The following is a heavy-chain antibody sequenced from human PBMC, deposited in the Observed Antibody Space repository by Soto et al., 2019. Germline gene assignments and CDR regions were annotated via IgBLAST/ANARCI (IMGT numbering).Heavy chain of an antibody. V-gene: IGHV3-30*18. D-gene: IGHD6-19*01. CDR2: ISFDGSNK. CDR1: GFTFSTYG. J-gene: IGHJ3*01. Sequence: QVQLVESGGGVVQPGRSLRLSCEASGFTFSTYGMHWVRQAPGKGLEWVAVISFDGSNKYYADSVKGRLTISRDNSKNTLYLQVNNLRVEDTAGYYGAKWKGEGDSSGWNGQLLGQNGNEAFDLWGQGTMVIVSP. CDR3: AKWKGEGDSSGWNGQLLGQNGNEAFDL.